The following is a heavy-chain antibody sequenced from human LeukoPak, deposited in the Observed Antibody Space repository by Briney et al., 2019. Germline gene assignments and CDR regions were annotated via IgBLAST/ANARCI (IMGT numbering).Heavy chain of an antibody. V-gene: IGHV1-69*13. J-gene: IGHJ4*02. D-gene: IGHD3-22*01. CDR1: GGTFSSYA. CDR3: ASGAIYYDSSGYYYLPDY. Sequence: SVKVSCKASGGTFSSYAISWVQQAPGQGLEWMGGIIPIFGTANYAQKFQGRVTITADESTSTAYMELSSLRSEDTAVYYCASGAIYYDSSGYYYLPDYWGQGTLVTVSS. CDR2: IIPIFGTA.